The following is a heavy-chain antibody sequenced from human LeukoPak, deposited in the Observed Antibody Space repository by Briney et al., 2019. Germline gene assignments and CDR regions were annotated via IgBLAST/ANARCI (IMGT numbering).Heavy chain of an antibody. J-gene: IGHJ4*02. Sequence: GRSLRLSCAASGFTFSSYAMHWVRQAPGKGLEWVAVISYGGSNKYYADSVKGRFTISRDNSKNTLYLQMNSLRAEDTAVYYCAMTYYYGSGSYSPYYWGQGTLVTVSS. V-gene: IGHV3-30*04. D-gene: IGHD3-10*01. CDR2: ISYGGSNK. CDR1: GFTFSSYA. CDR3: AMTYYYGSGSYSPYY.